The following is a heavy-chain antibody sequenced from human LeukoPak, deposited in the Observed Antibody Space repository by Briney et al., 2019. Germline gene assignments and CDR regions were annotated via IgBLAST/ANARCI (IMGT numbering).Heavy chain of an antibody. D-gene: IGHD3-9*01. J-gene: IGHJ5*02. CDR1: GFSLSRNG. V-gene: IGHV3-30*02. CDR2: ILSDGSYE. Sequence: GGSLRLSCATSGFSLSRNGMHWVRQAPGQGLEWVAFILSDGSYEYYAGSVKGRFTISRDTSRNTLFLQMNSLRTEDTAVYYCAKDRDYDILTGYPRWFDPWGQGTLVTVSS. CDR3: AKDRDYDILTGYPRWFDP.